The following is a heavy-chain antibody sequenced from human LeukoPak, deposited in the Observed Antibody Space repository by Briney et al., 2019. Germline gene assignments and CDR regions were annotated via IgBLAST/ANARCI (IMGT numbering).Heavy chain of an antibody. CDR3: ARRPTTLPFDY. CDR1: GYSFTTYW. V-gene: IGHV5-51*01. D-gene: IGHD5-12*01. J-gene: IGHJ4*02. Sequence: GESLKISCKGSGYSFTTYWIGWVRQLPGKGLEWMGIIYPGDSDTRYSPSFQGQVTISADKSITTAYLQWSGLKASDTAMYYCARRPTTLPFDYWGQGTLVTVSS. CDR2: IYPGDSDT.